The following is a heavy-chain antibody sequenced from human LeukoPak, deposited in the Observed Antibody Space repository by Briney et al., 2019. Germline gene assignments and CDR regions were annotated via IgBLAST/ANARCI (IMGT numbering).Heavy chain of an antibody. CDR2: IKSDGSSI. D-gene: IGHD4-23*01. V-gene: IGHV3-74*01. J-gene: IGHJ4*02. CDR1: GFTFSSYW. CDR3: ARDLDYGGYSNFDY. Sequence: GGSLRLSCVASGFTFSSYWMHWVREAPGKGLVWVSRIKSDGSSIRYADSVKGRFTISRDNAKNTLYLQMNSLRAEDTAVYYCARDLDYGGYSNFDYWGQGTLVTVSS.